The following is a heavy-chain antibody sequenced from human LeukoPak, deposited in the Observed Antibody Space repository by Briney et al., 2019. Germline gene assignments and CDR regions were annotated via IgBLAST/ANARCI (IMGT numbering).Heavy chain of an antibody. CDR2: IKSKTDGGTT. CDR1: GFTFSNAW. J-gene: IGHJ4*02. D-gene: IGHD3-22*01. Sequence: GGSLRLSCAASGFTFSNAWMNWVRQAPGKGLEWVGRIKSKTDGGTTDYAAPVKGRFTISRDDSKNTLYLQMNSLRAEDTAVYYCARDYPPYYDSSGYLGYWGQGTLVTVSS. CDR3: ARDYPPYYDSSGYLGY. V-gene: IGHV3-15*07.